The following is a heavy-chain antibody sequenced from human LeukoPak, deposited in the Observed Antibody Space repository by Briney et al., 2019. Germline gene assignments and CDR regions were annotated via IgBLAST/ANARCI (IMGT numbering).Heavy chain of an antibody. V-gene: IGHV3-7*01. CDR2: IYRDGSET. J-gene: IGHJ4*02. Sequence: GGSLRLSCAASGFILSNYWMNWVRQPPGKRLEWVANIYRDGSETHYVDSVKGRFTISRDNAKKSLYLQMNGLRAEDTAVYYCARDPSRGYTYGYGDYWGQGTLVTVSS. CDR1: GFILSNYW. CDR3: ARDPSRGYTYGYGDY. D-gene: IGHD5-18*01.